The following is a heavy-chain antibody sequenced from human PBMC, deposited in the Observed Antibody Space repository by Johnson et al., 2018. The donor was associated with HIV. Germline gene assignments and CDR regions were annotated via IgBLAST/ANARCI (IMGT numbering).Heavy chain of an antibody. J-gene: IGHJ3*02. V-gene: IGHV3-33*01. Sequence: QVQLVESGGGLVQPGRSLRLSCAASGFTFSSYGMHWVRQAPGKGLEWVAVIWYDGSNKYYADSVKGRFTTSRDNAKNSLYLQMSSLRAEDTAFYYCARGDIGWNDDFAFDIWGQGTMVTVSS. CDR1: GFTFSSYG. CDR2: IWYDGSNK. D-gene: IGHD1-1*01. CDR3: ARGDIGWNDDFAFDI.